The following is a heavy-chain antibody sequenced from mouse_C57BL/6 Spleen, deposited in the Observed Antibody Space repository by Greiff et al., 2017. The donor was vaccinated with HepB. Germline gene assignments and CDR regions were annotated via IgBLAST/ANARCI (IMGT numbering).Heavy chain of an antibody. V-gene: IGHV1-52*01. D-gene: IGHD1-1*01. CDR3: ARHSSSYYFDY. Sequence: VQLQQPGAELVRPGSSVKLSCKASGYTFTSYWMHWVKQRPIQGLEWIGNIDPSDSETHYNQKFKDKATLTVYKSSSTAYMQLSSLTSEDSAVYYCARHSSSYYFDYWGQGTTLTVSS. CDR1: GYTFTSYW. CDR2: IDPSDSET. J-gene: IGHJ2*01.